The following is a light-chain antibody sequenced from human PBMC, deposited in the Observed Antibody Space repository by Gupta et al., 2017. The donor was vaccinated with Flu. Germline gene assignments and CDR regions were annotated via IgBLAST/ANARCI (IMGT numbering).Light chain of an antibody. V-gene: IGKV2-28*01. J-gene: IGKJ3*01. CDR3: MQALQTPFA. CDR2: LGS. Sequence: SVMTQSPLFLPVTPGEPASISCRSSQSLLHSNGYNYLDWYLQKPGQSPQLLIYLGSNRASGVPDRFSGSGSGTDFTLKISRVEAEDVGVYYCMQALQTPFAFGPGTKVDIK. CDR1: QSLLHSNGYNY.